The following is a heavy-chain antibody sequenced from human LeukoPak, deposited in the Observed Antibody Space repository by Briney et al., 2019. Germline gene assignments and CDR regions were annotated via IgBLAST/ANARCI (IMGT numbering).Heavy chain of an antibody. CDR1: AGSISGYF. CDR2: MDISGSS. V-gene: IGHV4-4*07. CDR3: ARSARYRVTDHLDH. Sequence: SETLSLTCTVSAGSISGYFWSWIRQPAGKGLEWIGRMDISGSSDYNPSLKSRVTMSLDTSKNQFSLRLNSVTTADTGVYYCARSARYRVTDHLDHWGQGTLVSVSS. J-gene: IGHJ4*02. D-gene: IGHD1-1*01.